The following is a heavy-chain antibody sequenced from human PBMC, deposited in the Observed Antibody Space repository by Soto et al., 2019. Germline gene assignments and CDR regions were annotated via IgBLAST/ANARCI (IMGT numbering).Heavy chain of an antibody. CDR3: ARETDTSMVDY. Sequence: QVQLVQSGAEVKKPGASVKVSCQTSGYNFSAYYFNWVRQAAGQGPEWMGWLNPSNGQTGYVQKFRGRVTMTRDTSIATVYLELSRLTSGDTAIYFCARETDTSMVDYWGQGTLVTVSS. D-gene: IGHD5-18*01. V-gene: IGHV1-8*01. J-gene: IGHJ4*02. CDR1: GYNFSAYY. CDR2: LNPSNGQT.